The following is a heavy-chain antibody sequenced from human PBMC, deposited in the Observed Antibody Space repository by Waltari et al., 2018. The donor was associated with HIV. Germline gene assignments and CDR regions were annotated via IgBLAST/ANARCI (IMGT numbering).Heavy chain of an antibody. Sequence: QVQLQESGPGLVKPSETLSLTCTVSGGSISDYYWSWIRQPPGKGLELIGFIYYNGNTNYNPSLKSRVTISMGTSRNHFSLQLTSVTAADTAVYYCARTYSGSYPRGYAFNIRGQGTMVTVSS. D-gene: IGHD1-26*01. CDR3: ARTYSGSYPRGYAFNI. CDR1: GGSISDYY. J-gene: IGHJ3*02. CDR2: IYYNGNT. V-gene: IGHV4-59*01.